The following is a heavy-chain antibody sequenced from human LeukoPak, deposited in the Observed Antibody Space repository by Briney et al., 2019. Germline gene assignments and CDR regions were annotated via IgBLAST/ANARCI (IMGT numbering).Heavy chain of an antibody. J-gene: IGHJ6*03. V-gene: IGHV4-39*07. CDR3: ARDSRWLQLRTTYYMDV. CDR2: IYYSGST. D-gene: IGHD5-24*01. CDR1: GGSISSSSYY. Sequence: KASETLSLTCTVSGGSISSSSYYWGWIRQPPGKGLEWIGSIYYSGSTYYNPSLKSRVTISVDTSKNQFSLKLSSVTAADTAVYYCARDSRWLQLRTTYYMDVWGKGTTVTVSS.